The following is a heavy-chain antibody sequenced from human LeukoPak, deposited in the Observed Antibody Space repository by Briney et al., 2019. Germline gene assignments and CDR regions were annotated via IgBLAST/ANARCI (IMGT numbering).Heavy chain of an antibody. CDR1: GVTFRSAG. Sequence: GGSLRLSCAASGVTFRSAGTHWGRDTPGKGLGWGAVIWYDGSNKYYAAHVKGRFTISRDNSKDTLYLPLNSLRAEDTAVYYCARDPEMDTIPYFDSWGQGTLVTVSS. D-gene: IGHD5-24*01. J-gene: IGHJ4*02. CDR3: ARDPEMDTIPYFDS. V-gene: IGHV3-33*01. CDR2: IWYDGSNK.